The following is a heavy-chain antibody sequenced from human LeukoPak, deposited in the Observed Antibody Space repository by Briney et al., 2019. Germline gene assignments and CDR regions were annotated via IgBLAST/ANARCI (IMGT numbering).Heavy chain of an antibody. J-gene: IGHJ6*04. CDR3: ARDPENEYYYGSGSNGMDV. CDR2: ISSSGSTI. CDR1: GFTFSSYE. Sequence: GGSLRLSCAASGFTFSSYEMNWVRQAPGKGLEWVSYISSSGSTIYYADSVRGRFTISRDNAKSSLYLQMNSLRAEDTAVYYCARDPENEYYYGSGSNGMDVWGKGTTVTVSS. V-gene: IGHV3-48*03. D-gene: IGHD3-10*01.